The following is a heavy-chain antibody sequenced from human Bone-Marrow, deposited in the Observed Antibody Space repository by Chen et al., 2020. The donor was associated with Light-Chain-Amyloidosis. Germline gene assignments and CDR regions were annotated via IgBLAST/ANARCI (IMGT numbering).Heavy chain of an antibody. V-gene: IGHV5-51*01. Sequence: EVQLEQAGPEVKKPGESLKISCKGSGYTFPNYWIGWVRQMPGKGLEWMGVIYPDDSDARYSPSFEGQVTISADKSITTAYLHWRSLKASDTAMYYCARRRDGYNFDYWCQGTLVTVSS. CDR1: GYTFPNYW. CDR2: IYPDDSDA. CDR3: ARRRDGYNFDY. J-gene: IGHJ4*02. D-gene: IGHD5-12*01.